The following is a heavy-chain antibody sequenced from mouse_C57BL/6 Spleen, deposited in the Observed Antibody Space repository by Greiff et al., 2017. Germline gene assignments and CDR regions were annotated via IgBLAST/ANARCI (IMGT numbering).Heavy chain of an antibody. CDR1: GFNINDAY. Sequence: VQLQQPGAELVRPGASVKLSCTASGFNINDAYMHWVKQRPEQGLEWIGWIDPENGDTEYDSKFQGKATLTADTSANTAYLQLSSLTSEDTAVYYCTTLDYQWSFDVWGTGTSVTVSS. CDR2: IDPENGDT. J-gene: IGHJ1*03. CDR3: TTLDYQWSFDV. V-gene: IGHV14-4*01. D-gene: IGHD2-4*01.